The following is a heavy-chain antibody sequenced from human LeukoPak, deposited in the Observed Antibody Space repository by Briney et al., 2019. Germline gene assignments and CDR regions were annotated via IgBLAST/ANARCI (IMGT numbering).Heavy chain of an antibody. J-gene: IGHJ6*03. CDR3: ARSAYCSSTSCSYYYYYYYMDV. Sequence: SETLSLTCTVSGGSISSSSYYWGWIRQPPGKGLEWIGEINHNGSTNYSPSLKSRVTISVDTSKNQFSLKLSSVTAADTAVYHCARSAYCSSTSCSYYYYYYYMDVWGKGTTVTVSS. CDR1: GGSISSSSYY. V-gene: IGHV4-39*07. CDR2: INHNGST. D-gene: IGHD2-2*01.